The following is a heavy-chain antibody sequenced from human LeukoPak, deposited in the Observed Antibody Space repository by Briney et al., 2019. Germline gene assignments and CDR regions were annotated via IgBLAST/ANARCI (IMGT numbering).Heavy chain of an antibody. D-gene: IGHD3-22*01. V-gene: IGHV1-2*04. J-gene: IGHJ4*02. CDR2: INPNSGGT. CDR1: GYTFTGYY. Sequence: GASVKVSCKASGYTFTGYYMHWVRQAPGQGLEWMGWINPNSGGTNYAQKFQGWVTMTRDTSISTAYMELSRLRSEDTAVYYCARTNYYNSSGYYWGQGTLVTVSS. CDR3: ARTNYYNSSGYY.